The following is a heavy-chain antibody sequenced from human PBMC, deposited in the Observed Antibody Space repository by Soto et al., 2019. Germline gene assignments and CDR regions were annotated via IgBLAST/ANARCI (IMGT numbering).Heavy chain of an antibody. Sequence: SETLSLTCTVSGGSISSGDYYWSWIRQPPGKGLEWIGYIYYSGSTYYNPSLKSRVTISVDTSKNQFSLKLSSVTAADTAVYYCAREVPDYYDSSGYYPDYWGQGTLVTVSS. V-gene: IGHV4-30-4*01. J-gene: IGHJ4*02. D-gene: IGHD3-22*01. CDR3: AREVPDYYDSSGYYPDY. CDR2: IYYSGST. CDR1: GGSISSGDYY.